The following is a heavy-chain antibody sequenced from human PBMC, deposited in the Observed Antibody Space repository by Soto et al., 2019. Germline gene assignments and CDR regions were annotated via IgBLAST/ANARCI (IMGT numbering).Heavy chain of an antibody. CDR1: GGSMSTGSYF. CDR2: VFRSGSI. CDR3: ATARNRYFDY. Sequence: QVHLQESGPGLVRPSESLSLTCNVSGGSMSTGSYFWSWVRQPPGKGLEWIGYVFRSGSINYSPSFKSRVTISIDTSKNQFSLILKSVTAADTAVDFCATARNRYFDYWGQGALVTVSS. V-gene: IGHV4-61*01. J-gene: IGHJ4*02. D-gene: IGHD1-1*01.